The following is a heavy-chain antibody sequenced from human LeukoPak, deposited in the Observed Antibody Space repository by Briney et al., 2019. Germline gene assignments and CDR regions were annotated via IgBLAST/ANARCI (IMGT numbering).Heavy chain of an antibody. CDR2: INPNSGGT. CDR1: GYTFTSYY. D-gene: IGHD1-26*01. Sequence: GASVTVSCKASGYTFTSYYMHWVRQAPGQGLEWMGWINPNSGGTNYAQKFQGRVTMTRDTSISTAYMELSRLRSDDTAVYYCARMRGSGSYWGQGTLVTVSS. V-gene: IGHV1-2*02. CDR3: ARMRGSGSY. J-gene: IGHJ4*02.